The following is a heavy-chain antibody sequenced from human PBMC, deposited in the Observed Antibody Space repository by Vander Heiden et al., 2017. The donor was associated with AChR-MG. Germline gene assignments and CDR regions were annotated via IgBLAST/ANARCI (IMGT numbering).Heavy chain of an antibody. J-gene: IGHJ4*02. D-gene: IGHD3-22*01. V-gene: IGHV4-34*01. CDR3: ARQAAITMIVVVIRYYFDY. CDR1: GGSFSGSY. Sequence: QVQLQQWGAGLLKPSETLSLTCAVYGGSFSGSYWSWIRQPPGEGLEWIGEINHSGSTNYNPSLKSRVTISVDTSKNQFSLKLSSVTAADTAVYYCARQAAITMIVVVIRYYFDYWGQGTLVTVSS. CDR2: INHSGST.